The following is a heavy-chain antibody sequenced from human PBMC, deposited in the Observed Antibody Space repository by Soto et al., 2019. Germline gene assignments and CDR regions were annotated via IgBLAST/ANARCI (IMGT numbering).Heavy chain of an antibody. CDR3: ASAAVTGTAGLDF. CDR1: EYTFSGFY. J-gene: IGHJ4*02. D-gene: IGHD6-19*01. Sequence: ASVKVSCKASEYTFSGFYMHWVRQAPGQGLEWMGWINPNSGGTKSAEKFQGRVTMTRDTSISTAYMELSRLTSDDTAVYYCASAAVTGTAGLDFWGQGTQVTVSS. V-gene: IGHV1-2*02. CDR2: INPNSGGT.